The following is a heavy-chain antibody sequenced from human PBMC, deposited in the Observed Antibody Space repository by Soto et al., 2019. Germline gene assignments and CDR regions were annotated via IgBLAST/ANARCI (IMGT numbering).Heavy chain of an antibody. V-gene: IGHV4-59*01. Sequence: QVQLQESGPGLVKPSETLSLTCTVSGGSISSYYWSWIRQPPGKGLEWIGYIYYSGSTNYNPSLKSRVTISVDTSKNQFSLKLSSVTAADTAVYYCARGDYGDWNDAFDIWGQGTMVTVSS. D-gene: IGHD4-17*01. CDR1: GGSISSYY. CDR3: ARGDYGDWNDAFDI. J-gene: IGHJ3*02. CDR2: IYYSGST.